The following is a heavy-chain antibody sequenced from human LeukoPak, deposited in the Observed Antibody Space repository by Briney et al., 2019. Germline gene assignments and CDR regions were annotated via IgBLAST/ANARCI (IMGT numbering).Heavy chain of an antibody. CDR2: INPFSGAA. V-gene: IGHV1-2*02. J-gene: IGHJ5*02. CDR1: VYTFTHFY. D-gene: IGHD1-1*01. Sequence: ASVRVSCTPSVYTFTHFYLNWVRQAPGQGLEWMAWINPFSGAASYAEKFQGRVTMTWDTSISTAYMELLGLRSDDTAVYYCATSTVTHTRDPWGQGTLVTVSS. CDR3: ATSTVTHTRDP.